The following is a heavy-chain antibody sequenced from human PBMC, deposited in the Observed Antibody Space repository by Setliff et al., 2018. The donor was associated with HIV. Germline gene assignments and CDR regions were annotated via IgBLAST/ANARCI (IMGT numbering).Heavy chain of an antibody. J-gene: IGHJ4*02. V-gene: IGHV4-4*02. CDR1: GASISSGNW. Sequence: SETLSLTCAVSGASISSGNWWSWVRQSPGKGLEWIGEIFHTGSTNYNPSLKSRVTISVDTSKNHFSLNVSSLTAADTALYFCARLMPNWDYFDYWGQGTQVTVTS. D-gene: IGHD2-2*01. CDR3: ARLMPNWDYFDY. CDR2: IFHTGST.